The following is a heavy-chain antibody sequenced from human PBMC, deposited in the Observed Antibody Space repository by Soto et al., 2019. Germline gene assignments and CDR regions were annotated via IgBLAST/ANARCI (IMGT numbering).Heavy chain of an antibody. CDR1: GYPFTSYG. D-gene: IGHD6-13*01. J-gene: IGHJ4*02. CDR3: GRDINVGTSAAGTDY. V-gene: IGHV1-18*01. CDR2: ISAYNGNT. Sequence: ASVKVSCKASGYPFTSYGISWVRQAPGQGLEWMGWISAYNGNTNYAQKLQGRVTMTTDTSTSTAYMELRSLRSDDTAAYYCGRDINVGTSAAGTDYWGQGTLVTVSS.